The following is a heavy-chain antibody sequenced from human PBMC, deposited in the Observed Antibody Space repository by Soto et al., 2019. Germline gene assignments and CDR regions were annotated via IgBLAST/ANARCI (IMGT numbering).Heavy chain of an antibody. CDR2: ISSSSSTI. D-gene: IGHD3-3*01. Sequence: EVQLVESGGGLVQPGGSLRLSCAASGFTFSSYSMNWVRQAPGKGLAWVSYISSSSSTIYYADSVKGRFTISRDNAKNSLYLQMNSLRDEDTVVYYCARDQAFWSGYPNAAFDYWGQGTLVTVSS. CDR3: ARDQAFWSGYPNAAFDY. J-gene: IGHJ4*02. CDR1: GFTFSSYS. V-gene: IGHV3-48*02.